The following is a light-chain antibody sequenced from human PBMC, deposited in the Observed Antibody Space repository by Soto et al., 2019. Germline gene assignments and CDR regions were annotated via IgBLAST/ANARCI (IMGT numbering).Light chain of an antibody. CDR3: QQYNSYS. Sequence: DIQMTKPPSYVSASVGDRVNITCRASQAIDSWLAWYQQKPGEAPKLLIFTGSLLHSGVPSRFSGSGSGTEFTLTISSLQPDDFATYHCQQYNSYSVGQGTKVDIK. CDR2: TGS. V-gene: IGKV1-12*01. J-gene: IGKJ1*01. CDR1: QAIDSW.